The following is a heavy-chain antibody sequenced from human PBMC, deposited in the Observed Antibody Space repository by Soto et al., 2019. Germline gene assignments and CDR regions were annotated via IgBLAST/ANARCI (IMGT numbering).Heavy chain of an antibody. CDR2: IYYSGST. CDR3: ARDYGDNDY. V-gene: IGHV4-39*01. J-gene: IGHJ4*02. Sequence: PSETLSLTCTVSGGSISSSSYYWGWIRQPPGKGLEWIGSIYYSGSTYYNPSLKSRVTISVDTSKNQFSLKLSSVTAADTAVYYCARDYGDNDYWGQGTLVTVSS. D-gene: IGHD4-17*01. CDR1: GGSISSSSYY.